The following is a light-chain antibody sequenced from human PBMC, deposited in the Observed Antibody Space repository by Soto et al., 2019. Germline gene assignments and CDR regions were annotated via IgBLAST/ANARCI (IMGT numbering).Light chain of an antibody. J-gene: IGKJ1*01. CDR3: QQYNDNWT. CDR1: QSISSW. CDR2: KAS. Sequence: DIPMTQSPSTLSASVGDRVTITCRASQSISSWLAWYQQKPGKAPKLLIYKASTLQSGVPSRFSGSGSGTEFTLAISSLQPDDSATYYCQQYNDNWTFGQGTKGEIK. V-gene: IGKV1-5*03.